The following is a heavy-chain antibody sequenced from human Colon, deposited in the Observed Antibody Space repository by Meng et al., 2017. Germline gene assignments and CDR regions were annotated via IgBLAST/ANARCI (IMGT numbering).Heavy chain of an antibody. D-gene: IGHD4-17*01. CDR2: ISSSGSTI. V-gene: IGHV3-48*03. CDR1: GFNLFSHD. Sequence: GGSLRLSCAISGFNLFSHDMNWVRQAPGKGLEWVASISSSGSTIHYGDSVKGRFTISRDNGKNSVFLQMNSLTAEDTAVYYCARDARGRHGPIEVWGQGTMVTVSS. J-gene: IGHJ3*01. CDR3: ARDARGRHGPIEV.